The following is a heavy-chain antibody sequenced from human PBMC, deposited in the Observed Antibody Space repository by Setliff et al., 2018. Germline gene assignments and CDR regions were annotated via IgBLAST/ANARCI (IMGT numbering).Heavy chain of an antibody. CDR3: AKDFFDWLELLDY. J-gene: IGHJ4*02. V-gene: IGHV3-23*01. Sequence: GGSLRLSCAASGFTFSSYAMSWVRQAPGKGLEWVSAISGSGGSTYYADSVKGRFTIPRDNSKSTLYLQMNSLRAEDTAVYYCAKDFFDWLELLDYWGQGTLVTVSS. CDR1: GFTFSSYA. D-gene: IGHD3-9*01. CDR2: ISGSGGST.